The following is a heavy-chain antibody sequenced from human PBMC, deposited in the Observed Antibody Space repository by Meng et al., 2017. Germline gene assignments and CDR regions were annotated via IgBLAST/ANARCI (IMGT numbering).Heavy chain of an antibody. D-gene: IGHD1-26*01. CDR1: GFTFGDYA. CDR3: ARERDRGSSSNWFDP. CDR2: IRSKAYGGTT. J-gene: IGHJ5*02. Sequence: GESLKISCTASGFTFGDYAMSWVRQAPGKGLEWVGFIRSKAYGGTTEYAASVKGRFTISRDDSKSIAYLQMNSLKTEDTAVYYCARERDRGSSSNWFDPWGQGTLVTVSS. V-gene: IGHV3-49*04.